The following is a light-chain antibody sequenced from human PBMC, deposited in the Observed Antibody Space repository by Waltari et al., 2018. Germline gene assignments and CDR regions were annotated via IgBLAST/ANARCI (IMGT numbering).Light chain of an antibody. Sequence: ETVMTQSPATLSVSPGERATISCRASQSIGFSLAWYQQKPGQAPRLLIYHASTRATGIPARFSGSGSETAFTLTISSLQSEDFAVYYCQQYNNWPPGTFGQGTKVQI. V-gene: IGKV3-15*01. CDR2: HAS. CDR3: QQYNNWPPGT. CDR1: QSIGFS. J-gene: IGKJ1*01.